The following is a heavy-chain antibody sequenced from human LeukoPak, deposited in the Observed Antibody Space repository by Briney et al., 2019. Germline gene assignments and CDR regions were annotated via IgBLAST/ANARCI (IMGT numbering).Heavy chain of an antibody. CDR3: ASRIAVAGTLAFDI. CDR1: GFTFDDYA. V-gene: IGHV3-9*01. Sequence: PSGGSLRLSCAASGFTFDDYAMHWVRQAPGKGLEWVSGISWNSDRIGYADSVKGRFTISRDNAKNSLYLQMNSLRAEDTAVYYCASRIAVAGTLAFDIWGQGTMVTVSS. D-gene: IGHD6-19*01. CDR2: ISWNSDRI. J-gene: IGHJ3*02.